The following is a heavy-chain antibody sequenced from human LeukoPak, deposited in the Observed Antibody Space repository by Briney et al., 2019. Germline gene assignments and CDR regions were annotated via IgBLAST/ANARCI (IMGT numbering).Heavy chain of an antibody. D-gene: IGHD4-23*01. J-gene: IGHJ4*02. CDR1: GFTFDDYA. V-gene: IGHV3-9*01. CDR3: AKDMGDYGGNSGIDY. CDR2: ISWNSGSI. Sequence: GGSLRLSCAASGFTFDDYAMHWVRQAPGKGLEWVSGISWNSGSIGYADSVKGRFTISRDNAKNSLYLQMNSLRAEDTALYYCAKDMGDYGGNSGIDYWGQGTLVTVSS.